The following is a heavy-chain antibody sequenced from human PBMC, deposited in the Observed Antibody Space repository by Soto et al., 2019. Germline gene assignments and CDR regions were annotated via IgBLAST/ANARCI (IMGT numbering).Heavy chain of an antibody. J-gene: IGHJ4*02. CDR1: GCSISTRYSVSTRIFY. V-gene: IGHV4-39*01. CDR2: ISYSDGS. Sequence: PSETLSLTCTVSGCSISTRYSVSTRIFYWGWMLEPPGKGLQWIASISYSDGSFYNSSLKSRLTISVDTSKNQFSLSLRSVTAADTAVYYCASHRTFWPFDSWGQGTVVTVSS. D-gene: IGHD2-8*01. CDR3: ASHRTFWPFDS.